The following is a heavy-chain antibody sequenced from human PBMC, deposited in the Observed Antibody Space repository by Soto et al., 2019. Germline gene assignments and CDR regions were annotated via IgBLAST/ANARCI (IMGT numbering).Heavy chain of an antibody. Sequence: ASVKVSCKASGYRFGDYYLHWVRQAPGQGPEWMGWMNPNSGDTKYAQKFKGRVTMTRDTSVRTAFMELNWLKSDDTAVYYCARESGGATATLDYYYFYMDVWGIGTTVTVSS. CDR1: GYRFGDYY. CDR3: ARESGGATATLDYYYFYMDV. D-gene: IGHD5-12*01. V-gene: IGHV1-2*02. CDR2: MNPNSGDT. J-gene: IGHJ6*03.